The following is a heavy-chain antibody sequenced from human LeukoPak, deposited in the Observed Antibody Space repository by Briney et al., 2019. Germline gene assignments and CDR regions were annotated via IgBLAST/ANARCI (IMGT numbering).Heavy chain of an antibody. J-gene: IGHJ6*03. CDR1: GFTFSSYG. Sequence: PGRSLRLSCAASGFTFSSYGMHRVRQAPGKGLEWVAVIWYDGSNKYYADSVKGRFTISRDNSKNTLYLQMNSLRAEDTAVYYCAKGRADPTYYDSSGYYYVAEDYYYMDVWGKGTTVTVSS. CDR2: IWYDGSNK. CDR3: AKGRADPTYYDSSGYYYVAEDYYYMDV. D-gene: IGHD3-22*01. V-gene: IGHV3-33*06.